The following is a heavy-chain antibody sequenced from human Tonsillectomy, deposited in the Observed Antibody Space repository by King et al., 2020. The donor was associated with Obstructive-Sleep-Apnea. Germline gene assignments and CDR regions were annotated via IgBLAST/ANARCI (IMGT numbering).Heavy chain of an antibody. Sequence: QLVQSGGGVVQPGRSLRLSCAASGFSFSVFSMHWVRQAPGKGLEWVAVISHDGTNEYYADSVKGRFTISRDNSKMTLHLQMNTLRPEDTAGYHCARIGLGYSYGNGLDFWGQGTTVTVSS. D-gene: IGHD5-12*01. CDR3: ARIGLGYSYGNGLDF. CDR1: GFSFSVFS. CDR2: ISHDGTNE. V-gene: IGHV3-30*04. J-gene: IGHJ6*02.